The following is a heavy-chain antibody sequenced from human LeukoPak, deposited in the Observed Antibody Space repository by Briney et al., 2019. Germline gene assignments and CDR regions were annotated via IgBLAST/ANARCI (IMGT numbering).Heavy chain of an antibody. Sequence: DSVXSNSAAWNWIRQSLSRGLEWLGRTYYRSNWYKDYAVSVKIRITINPDTSKNQLSLKLNAVTPEDKDGXYXXGTGIXVAGSWGQGTLXTVSS. CDR1: DSVXSNSAA. CDR2: TYYRSNWYK. D-gene: IGHD6-19*01. V-gene: IGHV6-1*01. CDR3: XGTGIXVAGS. J-gene: IGHJ5*02.